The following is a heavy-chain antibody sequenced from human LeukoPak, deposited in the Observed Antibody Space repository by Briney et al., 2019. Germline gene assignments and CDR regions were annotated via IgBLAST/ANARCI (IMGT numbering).Heavy chain of an antibody. J-gene: IGHJ4*02. V-gene: IGHV1-69*05. D-gene: IGHD4-17*01. CDR3: AREELGHYYGDPTSHFDY. CDR1: GGTFSSYA. Sequence: SVKVSCKASGGTFSSYAISWVRQAPGQGLEWIGRIIPIFGTANYAQKFQGRVTITTDESTSTAYMELSSLRSEDTAVYYCAREELGHYYGDPTSHFDYWGQGTLVAVSS. CDR2: IIPIFGTA.